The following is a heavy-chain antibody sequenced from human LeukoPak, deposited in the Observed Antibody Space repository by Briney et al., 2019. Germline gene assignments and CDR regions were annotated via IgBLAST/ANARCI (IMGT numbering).Heavy chain of an antibody. Sequence: GESLKISCKGSGYSFTNYWIGWVRQTPGKGLEWMGIIYPGDSDTRYSLSFQGQVTISSDKSISTAYLQWSSLKASDSAIYYCARHRPPSGTYNAAFDYWGQGTLLTVSS. CDR1: GYSFTNYW. CDR3: ARHRPPSGTYNAAFDY. V-gene: IGHV5-51*01. CDR2: IYPGDSDT. D-gene: IGHD1-26*01. J-gene: IGHJ4*02.